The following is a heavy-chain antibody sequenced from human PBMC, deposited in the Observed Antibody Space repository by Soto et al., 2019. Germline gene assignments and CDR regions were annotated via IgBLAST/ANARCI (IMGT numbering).Heavy chain of an antibody. Sequence: EVQLVESGGGRVQPGGSLRLSCAASGFTFSNDWMHWVRQAPGKGLVWVSRIKSDGSSISYADSVKGRFTISRDNARNTLYLQMNSLRAEETAVYYCARGGFSGSGSYIQGDYWGQGTLVTVSS. J-gene: IGHJ4*02. D-gene: IGHD3-10*01. V-gene: IGHV3-74*01. CDR1: GFTFSNDW. CDR2: IKSDGSSI. CDR3: ARGGFSGSGSYIQGDY.